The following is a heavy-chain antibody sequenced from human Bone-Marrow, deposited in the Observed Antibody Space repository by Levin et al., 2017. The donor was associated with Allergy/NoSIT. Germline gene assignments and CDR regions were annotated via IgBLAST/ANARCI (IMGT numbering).Heavy chain of an antibody. CDR1: GYNFDIYW. CDR2: IYPRDSDT. V-gene: IGHV5-51*01. CDR3: ARHHRSGAEWHGIDY. D-gene: IGHD3-3*01. Sequence: NPGGSLRLSCKVSGYNFDIYWIGWVRQMPGKGLEWMGLIYPRDSDTRYSASFQGQVTISADKSIATTYLQWSSLKASDTAVYYCARHHRSGAEWHGIDYWGQGTLVTVSS. J-gene: IGHJ4*02.